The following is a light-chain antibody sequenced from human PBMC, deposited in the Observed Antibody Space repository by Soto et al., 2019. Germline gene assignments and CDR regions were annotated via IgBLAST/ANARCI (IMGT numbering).Light chain of an antibody. CDR1: QTIDTY. V-gene: IGKV1-39*01. CDR3: QQNFNFPRT. J-gene: IGKJ1*01. CDR2: AAT. Sequence: DIQLTQSPSSLSASVGDRVTITCRASQTIDTYLNWYQHKPGAASKVLIYAATYLQNGVPSRFSGTGSGADFTLTISSLHPKYFATYYCQQNFNFPRTFGQGTKVDIK.